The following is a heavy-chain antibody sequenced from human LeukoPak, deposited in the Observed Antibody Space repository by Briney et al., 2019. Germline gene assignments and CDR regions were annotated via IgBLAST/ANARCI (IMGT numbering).Heavy chain of an antibody. CDR3: ARRGYGGYIDN. J-gene: IGHJ4*01. V-gene: IGHV5-51*01. CDR1: GYNFKTYW. CDR2: IYPGDSDT. Sequence: GESLKISCKASGYNFKTYWIGWVCPMPGKGLEWMGIIYPGDSDTRYSPSLQGQVTVSVDKSISTAYLQWSSLKTSDTATYYCARRGYGGYIDNWGHGTLVTVSP. D-gene: IGHD1-26*01.